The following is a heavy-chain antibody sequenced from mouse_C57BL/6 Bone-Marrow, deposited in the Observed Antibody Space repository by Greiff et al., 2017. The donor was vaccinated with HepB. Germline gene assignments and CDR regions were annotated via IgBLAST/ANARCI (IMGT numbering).Heavy chain of an antibody. Sequence: QVQLQQSGAELARPGASVKLSCKASGNTFPSYGISWVKQRTGQGLEWIGEIYPRSGNTYYNEKFKGKATLTADKSSSTAYMELRSLTSEDSAVYFCARGWLLRLAWFAYWGQGTLFIVSA. V-gene: IGHV1-81*01. CDR3: ARGWLLRLAWFAY. CDR1: GNTFPSYG. D-gene: IGHD2-3*01. CDR2: IYPRSGNT. J-gene: IGHJ3*01.